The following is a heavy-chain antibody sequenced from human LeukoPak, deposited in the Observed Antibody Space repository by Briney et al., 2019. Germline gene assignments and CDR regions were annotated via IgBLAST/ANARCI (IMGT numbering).Heavy chain of an antibody. V-gene: IGHV3-23*01. J-gene: IGHJ4*02. CDR2: ISGSGGST. Sequence: GGSLRLSCAASGFTFSSYAMSWVRQAPGKGLEWVSAISGSGGSTYYADSVKGRFTISRDNSKNTLYLQMNSLRAEDTAVYYCATHRAKNYYGSAPFHWGQGTLVTVSS. CDR1: GFTFSSYA. CDR3: ATHRAKNYYGSAPFH. D-gene: IGHD3-10*01.